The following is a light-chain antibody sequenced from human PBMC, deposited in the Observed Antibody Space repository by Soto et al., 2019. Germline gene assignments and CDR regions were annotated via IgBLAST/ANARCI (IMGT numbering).Light chain of an antibody. CDR2: FAS. Sequence: VMTRSPATLSVSPGERAALSCRASQSVSTNLAWYQQKPGQPPRLLIYFASTRATAVPARFTAGGSGTEFTLTISSLQSDDLAVYYCQQYDKCPRTFGQGTKVDIK. CDR3: QQYDKCPRT. V-gene: IGKV3-15*01. J-gene: IGKJ1*01. CDR1: QSVSTN.